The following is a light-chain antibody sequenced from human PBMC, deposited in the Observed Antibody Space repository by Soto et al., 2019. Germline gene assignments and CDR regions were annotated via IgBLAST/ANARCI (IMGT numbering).Light chain of an antibody. CDR2: GAS. Sequence: EIVMTQSPATLSVSPGERATLSCRASQSVSSNLAWYQLKPGQAPRLLIYGASTRATGIPARFSGSGSGTEFTLTISNLQSEDFAVYYCQQYNNWPLTFGPGTKVDIK. J-gene: IGKJ3*01. V-gene: IGKV3-15*01. CDR3: QQYNNWPLT. CDR1: QSVSSN.